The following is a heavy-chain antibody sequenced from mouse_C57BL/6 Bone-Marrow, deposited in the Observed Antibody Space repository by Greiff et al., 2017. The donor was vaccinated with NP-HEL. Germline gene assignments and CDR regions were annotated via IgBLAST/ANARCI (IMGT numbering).Heavy chain of an antibody. V-gene: IGHV1-82*01. J-gene: IGHJ3*01. D-gene: IGHD1-1*01. CDR3: ARGHYYGSSY. CDR2: IYPGDGDT. CDR1: GYAFSSSW. Sequence: QVQLQQSGPELVKPGASVKISCKASGYAFSSSWMNWVKQRPGKGLEWIGRIYPGDGDTNYNGKFKGKATLTADKSSSTAYMQLSSLTSEDSAVYFCARGHYYGSSYWGQGTLVTVSA.